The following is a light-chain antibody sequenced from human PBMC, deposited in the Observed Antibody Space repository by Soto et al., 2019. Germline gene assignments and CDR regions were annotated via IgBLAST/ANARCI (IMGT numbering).Light chain of an antibody. CDR1: QSVLYNTNNKNY. V-gene: IGKV4-1*01. Sequence: DIVMTQSPDSLAVSLGERATINCKSSQSVLYNTNNKNYLACYQQKPGQPPKLLIYWASTRESGVPDRFSGSGSGTDFTLTISSLQAEDVAVYYCQQYYSTPRTFGQGTKVEV. CDR3: QQYYSTPRT. J-gene: IGKJ1*01. CDR2: WAS.